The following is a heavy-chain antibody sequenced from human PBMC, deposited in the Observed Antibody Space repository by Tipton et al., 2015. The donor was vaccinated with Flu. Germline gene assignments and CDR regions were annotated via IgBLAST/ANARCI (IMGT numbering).Heavy chain of an antibody. CDR2: VSRTGST. J-gene: IGHJ5*02. CDR1: GDPITSDYY. CDR3: ARRDYSNYVSEPKNWFDP. D-gene: IGHD4-11*01. V-gene: IGHV4-38-2*02. Sequence: LRLSCTVSGDPITSDYYWGWIRQFPGKGLEWIGTVSRTGSTIYNPSLKSRVTISIDTSKNQFSLKMKSVAASDMAVYYCARRDYSNYVSEPKNWFDPWGQGTLVTVSS.